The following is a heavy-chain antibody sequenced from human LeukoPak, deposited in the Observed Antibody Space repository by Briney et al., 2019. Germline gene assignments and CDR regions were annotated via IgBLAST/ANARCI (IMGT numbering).Heavy chain of an antibody. CDR3: ARDATMVRGVDY. J-gene: IGHJ4*02. Sequence: GGSLRLSCAASGFTFSDDYMSWIRQAPGKGLEWVSYISSSSSYTNYADSVKGRFTISRDNAKNSLYLQMNSLRAEDTAVYYCARDATMVRGVDYWGQGTLVTVSS. D-gene: IGHD3-10*01. V-gene: IGHV3-11*06. CDR2: ISSSSSYT. CDR1: GFTFSDDY.